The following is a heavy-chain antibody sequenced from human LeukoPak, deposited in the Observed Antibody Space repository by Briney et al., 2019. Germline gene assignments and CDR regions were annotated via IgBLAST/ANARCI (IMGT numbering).Heavy chain of an antibody. V-gene: IGHV3-66*02. Sequence: GGSLRLSCAASGFTFSSYAMSWVRQAPGKGLEWVSVIYSGGSTYYADSVKGRFTISRDNSKNTLYLQMNSLRAEDTAVYYCASIAAAGTAFWFDPWGQGTLVTVSS. CDR3: ASIAAAGTAFWFDP. CDR1: GFTFSSYA. J-gene: IGHJ5*02. D-gene: IGHD6-13*01. CDR2: IYSGGST.